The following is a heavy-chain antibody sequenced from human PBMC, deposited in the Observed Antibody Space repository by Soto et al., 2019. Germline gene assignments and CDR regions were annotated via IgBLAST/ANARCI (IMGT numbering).Heavy chain of an antibody. Sequence: PTLVNPTQTLTLTCVFSGFSLNTGGVTVGWIRQPPGKALEWVALIYWDDGKRYSPSLKSRLTITKETSRNQVVLTMTNVDPEDTATYFCAHSPAPRVYFHHWGEGTLVTVSS. J-gene: IGHJ1*01. CDR1: GFSLNTGGVT. CDR3: AHSPAPRVYFHH. V-gene: IGHV2-5*02. CDR2: IYWDDGK. D-gene: IGHD3-10*01.